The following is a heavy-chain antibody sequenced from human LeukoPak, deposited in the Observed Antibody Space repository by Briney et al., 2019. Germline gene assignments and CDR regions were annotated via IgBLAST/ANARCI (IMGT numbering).Heavy chain of an antibody. CDR3: ARSQGSLNA. CDR2: IYSSGNT. J-gene: IGHJ5*02. Sequence: SETLSLTCTVSGGSISSSSYYWGWIRQPPGKGLEWIGSIYSSGNTYYNPSLKSRVTISVDTSKNQFSLKLSSVTAADTAVYYCARSQGSLNAWGQGTLSPSPQ. V-gene: IGHV4-39*07. D-gene: IGHD6-13*01. CDR1: GGSISSSSYY.